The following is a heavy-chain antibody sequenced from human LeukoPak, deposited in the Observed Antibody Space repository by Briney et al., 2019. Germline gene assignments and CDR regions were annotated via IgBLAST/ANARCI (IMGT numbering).Heavy chain of an antibody. D-gene: IGHD2-15*01. CDR1: GYTFTSYY. J-gene: IGHJ3*02. V-gene: IGHV1-46*01. CDR3: ARAHCSGGSCYPADAFDI. CDR2: INPNGGST. Sequence: GASVKVSCKASGYTFTSYYMHWVRQAPGQGLEWMGIINPNGGSTSYAQKFQGRVTMTRDMSTSTVYMELSSLRSEDTAVYYCARAHCSGGSCYPADAFDIWGQGTMVTVSS.